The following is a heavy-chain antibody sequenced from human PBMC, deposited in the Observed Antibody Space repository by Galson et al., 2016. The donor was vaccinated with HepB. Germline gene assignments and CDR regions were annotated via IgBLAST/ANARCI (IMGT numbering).Heavy chain of an antibody. CDR1: GFTFSDHY. D-gene: IGHD5-12*01. CDR2: IRKRSNGYTT. V-gene: IGHV3-72*01. Sequence: SLRLSCAASGFTFSDHYMDCVRQAPGKGLEWVGRIRKRSNGYTTEYGASVKGRFSVSRDDSENSMYLQMDSLKSEATAVYYCARVTSFIRDIGTLDLWGRGTLVTVSS. CDR3: ARVTSFIRDIGTLDL. J-gene: IGHJ3*01.